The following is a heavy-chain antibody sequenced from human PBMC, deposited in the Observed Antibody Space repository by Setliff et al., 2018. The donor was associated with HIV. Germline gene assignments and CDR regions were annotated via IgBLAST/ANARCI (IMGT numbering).Heavy chain of an antibody. CDR1: GFTFGDYD. CDR3: TTDPLQGVVVIAATLGWFDP. D-gene: IGHD2-15*01. CDR2: TRSKAYGGTT. J-gene: IGHJ5*02. Sequence: LRLSCTASGFTFGDYDMSWVRQAPGKGLEWVGCTRSKAYGGTTECAASVKGRFTISRDDSESIAYLQMNSLKTEDTAVYYCTTDPLQGVVVIAATLGWFDPWGQGTLVTVSS. V-gene: IGHV3-49*04.